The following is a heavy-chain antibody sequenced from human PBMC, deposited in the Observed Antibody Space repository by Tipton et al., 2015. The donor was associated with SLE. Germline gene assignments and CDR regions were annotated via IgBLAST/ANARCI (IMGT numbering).Heavy chain of an antibody. CDR2: MSYDGSNK. Sequence: SLRLSCAASGFTFSSYGMHWVRQAPGKGLEWVAVMSYDGSNKYYADSVKGRSTISRDNSKNTLYLQMNSLRADDTAVYYCATQLGMDAFHIWGQGTLVTVSS. V-gene: IGHV3-30*19. D-gene: IGHD7-27*01. CDR1: GFTFSSYG. J-gene: IGHJ3*02. CDR3: ATQLGMDAFHI.